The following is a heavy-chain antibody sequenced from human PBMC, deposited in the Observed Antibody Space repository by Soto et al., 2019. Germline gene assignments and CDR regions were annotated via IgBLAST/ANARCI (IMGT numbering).Heavy chain of an antibody. V-gene: IGHV3-48*02. CDR3: ARNFGDIVVVPAADSEGYYYYYGMDV. CDR2: ISSSSSTI. D-gene: IGHD2-2*01. CDR1: GFTFSSYS. Sequence: GGSLRLSCAASGFTFSSYSMNWVRQAPGKGLEWVSYISSSSSTIYYADSVKGRFTISRDNAKHSLYLQMNSLRDEDTAVYYCARNFGDIVVVPAADSEGYYYYYGMDVWGQGTTVTVSS. J-gene: IGHJ6*02.